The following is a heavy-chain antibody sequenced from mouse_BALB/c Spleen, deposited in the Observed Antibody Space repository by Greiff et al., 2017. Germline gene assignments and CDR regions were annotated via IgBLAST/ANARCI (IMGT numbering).Heavy chain of an antibody. CDR3: ARSWEYSNYPGAY. CDR1: GYTFTSYW. D-gene: IGHD2-5*01. CDR2: INPSNGRT. J-gene: IGHJ3*01. Sequence: VQLQQSGAELVKPGASVKLSCKASGYTFTSYWMHWVKQRPGQGLEWIGEINPSNGRTNYNEKFKSKATLTVDKSSSTAYMQLSSLTSEDSAVYYCARSWEYSNYPGAYWGQGTLVTVSA. V-gene: IGHV1S81*02.